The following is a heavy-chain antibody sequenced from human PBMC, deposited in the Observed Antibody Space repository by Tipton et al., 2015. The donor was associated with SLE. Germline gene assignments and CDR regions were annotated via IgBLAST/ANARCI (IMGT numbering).Heavy chain of an antibody. V-gene: IGHV4-39*07. CDR2: IYYSGST. CDR1: GGSISSSSYY. CDR3: AGRGDLVVVISYLDY. Sequence: TLSLTCTVSGGSISSSSYYWGWIRQPPGKGLEWIGTIYYSGSTYYNPSLKSRVSISVDKSKNQFSLKLSSVTAADTAVYYCAGRGDLVVVISYLDYWGQGTLVTVSS. D-gene: IGHD2-21*01. J-gene: IGHJ4*02.